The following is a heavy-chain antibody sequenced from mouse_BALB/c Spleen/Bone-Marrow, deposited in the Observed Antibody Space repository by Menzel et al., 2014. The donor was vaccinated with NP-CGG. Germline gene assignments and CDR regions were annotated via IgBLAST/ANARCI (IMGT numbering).Heavy chain of an antibody. J-gene: IGHJ4*01. CDR3: SKDGEYGQGYAMEY. CDR2: INPGSGGT. V-gene: IGHV1-54*01. Sequence: QVHVKQSGAELVRPGTSVKVSCKASGYAFTNYLIEWVKQRPGQGLEWIGVINPGSGGTNYNEKFKGKATLTADKSSSPGFLELRRLASEDSAVYFFSKDGEYGQGYAMEYWGPRTPITGS. D-gene: IGHD1-2*01. CDR1: GYAFTNYL.